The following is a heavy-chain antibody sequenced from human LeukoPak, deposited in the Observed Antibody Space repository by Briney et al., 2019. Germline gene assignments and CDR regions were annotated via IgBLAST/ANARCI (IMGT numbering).Heavy chain of an antibody. CDR2: ISGSSSYI. V-gene: IGHV3-21*01. CDR1: GFTFSSYS. D-gene: IGHD3-16*01. Sequence: PGGSLRLSCAASGFTFSSYSMNWVRQAPGKGLEWVSSISGSSSYISSADSVKGRFTISRDNSKNTLYLQMNSLRAEDTAVYYCAKDRGGYKALWGQGTLVTVSS. J-gene: IGHJ4*02. CDR3: AKDRGGYKAL.